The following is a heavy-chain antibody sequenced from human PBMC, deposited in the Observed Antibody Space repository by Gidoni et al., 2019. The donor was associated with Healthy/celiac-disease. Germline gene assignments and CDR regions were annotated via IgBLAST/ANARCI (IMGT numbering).Heavy chain of an antibody. V-gene: IGHV4-34*01. CDR1: GGSFSGYY. CDR3: ARGSLAYYYGSGSYRNWFDP. Sequence: QVQLQQWGAGPLKPSETLSLPCAVYGGSFSGYYWSWIRQPPEKGLEWIGEINHSGSTNYNPSLKSRVTISVDTSKNQFSLKLSSVTAADTAVYYCARGSLAYYYGSGSYRNWFDPWGQGTLVTVSS. CDR2: INHSGST. J-gene: IGHJ5*02. D-gene: IGHD3-10*01.